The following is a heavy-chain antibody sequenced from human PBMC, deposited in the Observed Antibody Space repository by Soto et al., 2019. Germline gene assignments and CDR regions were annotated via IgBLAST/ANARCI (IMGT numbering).Heavy chain of an antibody. CDR1: GFTFSSYG. V-gene: IGHV3-33*01. CDR3: ARDQRVFEWWSEWYFDL. Sequence: QVQLVESGGGVVQPGRSLRLSCAASGFTFSSYGMHWVRQAPGKGLEWVAVIWYDGSNKYYADSVKGRFTISRDNSKNTLYLQMNSLRAEDTAVYYCARDQRVFEWWSEWYFDLWGRGTLVTVSS. CDR2: IWYDGSNK. J-gene: IGHJ2*01. D-gene: IGHD3-3*01.